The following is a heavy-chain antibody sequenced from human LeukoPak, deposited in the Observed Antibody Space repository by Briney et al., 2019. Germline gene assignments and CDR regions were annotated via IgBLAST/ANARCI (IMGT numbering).Heavy chain of an antibody. D-gene: IGHD1-14*01. J-gene: IGHJ4*02. CDR2: IYYSGST. CDR1: GGSISSGDYS. V-gene: IGHV4-30-4*07. Sequence: SESLSLTCAVSGGSISSGDYSWSWIRQPPGKGLEWIGSIYYSGSTYYNPSLKSRVTISVDTSKNQFSLKLSSVTAADTAVYYCARDQGSIILGYFDYWGQETLVTVSS. CDR3: ARDQGSIILGYFDY.